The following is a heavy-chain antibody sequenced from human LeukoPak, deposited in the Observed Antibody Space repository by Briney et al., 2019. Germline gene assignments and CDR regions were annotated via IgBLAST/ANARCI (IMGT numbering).Heavy chain of an antibody. CDR3: ATDGMVRGPDAWFDS. D-gene: IGHD3-10*01. J-gene: IGHJ5*01. V-gene: IGHV4-4*07. CDR2: IYTSGST. CDR1: GGSISSYY. Sequence: SETLSLTCTVSGGSISSYYWSWIRQPAGKGLEWIGRIYTSGSTNYNPSLKSRVTMSVDTSKNQFSLKLSSVTAADTAVYYCATDGMVRGPDAWFDSWGQGTLVSVSS.